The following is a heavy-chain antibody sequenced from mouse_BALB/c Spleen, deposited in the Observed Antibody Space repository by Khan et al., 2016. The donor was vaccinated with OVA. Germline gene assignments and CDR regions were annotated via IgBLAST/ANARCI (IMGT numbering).Heavy chain of an antibody. J-gene: IGHJ2*01. Sequence: VQLKQSGTVLARPGASVKMSCKASGYSFTSYWMHWVKQRPGQGLEWIGAIYPGNSDTRYNQKFKGKAKLTAVTSASTAYMELSSLTNEDSAVYYCTRSYDSYYFDYWGQGTTLTVSS. CDR2: IYPGNSDT. CDR3: TRSYDSYYFDY. V-gene: IGHV1-5*01. CDR1: GYSFTSYW. D-gene: IGHD2-4*01.